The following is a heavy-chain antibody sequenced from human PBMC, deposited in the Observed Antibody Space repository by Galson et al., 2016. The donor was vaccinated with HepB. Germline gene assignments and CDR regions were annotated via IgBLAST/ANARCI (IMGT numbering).Heavy chain of an antibody. Sequence: SLRLSCAASGFIVSSNYMSWVRQTPGKGLEWVSVIRSGGLTYYADSVMGRFTISRDNAKNTVYLQMHSLRAEDTAVYYCVRHSLYCSGGGCSDSFYYWGRGTLVTVSS. CDR2: IRSGGLT. CDR3: VRHSLYCSGGGCSDSFYY. CDR1: GFIVSSNY. D-gene: IGHD2-15*01. V-gene: IGHV3-53*01. J-gene: IGHJ4*02.